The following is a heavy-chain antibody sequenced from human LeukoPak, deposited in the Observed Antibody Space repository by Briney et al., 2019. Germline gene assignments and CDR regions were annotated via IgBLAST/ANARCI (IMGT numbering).Heavy chain of an antibody. CDR2: ISVYYGDT. Sequence: SVRSSSKASGSTFTTYGISWVRQAPGQGREWLGWISVYYGDTNYTKSVQGRVSMTRDISTSTAYLHLRSLTSDDTAVYYCVREEELIRGFITLAYWGQGTLVTVSS. V-gene: IGHV1-18*01. CDR3: VREEELIRGFITLAY. J-gene: IGHJ4*02. D-gene: IGHD3-10*01. CDR1: GSTFTTYG.